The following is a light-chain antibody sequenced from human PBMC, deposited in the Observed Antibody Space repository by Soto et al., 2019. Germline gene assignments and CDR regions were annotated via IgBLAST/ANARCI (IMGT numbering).Light chain of an antibody. Sequence: QSALTQPASVSGSPGQSITISCTGTSSDVGGYNYVSWYQQHPGKAPKLMIYDVSNRPSGVSNRFSGSKSDNTASLTISGLQAEDEADYCSSYTSSSTLLYVFGTGTKLTVL. V-gene: IGLV2-14*01. CDR1: SSDVGGYNY. CDR3: SSYTSSSTLLYV. CDR2: DVS. J-gene: IGLJ1*01.